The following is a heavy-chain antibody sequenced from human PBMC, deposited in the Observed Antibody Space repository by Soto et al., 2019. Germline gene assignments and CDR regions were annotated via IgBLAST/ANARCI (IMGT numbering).Heavy chain of an antibody. CDR2: INAGNGNT. D-gene: IGHD5-18*01. Sequence: QVQLVQSGAEVKKPGASVKVSCKASGYTFTSYAMHWVRQAPGQRLEWMGWINAGNGNTKYSQKFQGSVTITRDTSESTAYMELSSLRSEDTAVYYCSRGTAMVKFYYYYGMDVWVQGTTVTVSS. CDR3: SRGTAMVKFYYYYGMDV. V-gene: IGHV1-3*01. J-gene: IGHJ6*02. CDR1: GYTFTSYA.